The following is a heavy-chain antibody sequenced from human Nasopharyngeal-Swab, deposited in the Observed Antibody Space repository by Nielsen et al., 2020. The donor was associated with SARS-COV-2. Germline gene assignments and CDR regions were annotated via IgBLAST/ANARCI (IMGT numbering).Heavy chain of an antibody. Sequence: GGSLRLSCAASGFTFSSYAMHWVRQAPGKGLEWVSIISGNDNTTYYADSVKDRFTISRDNSKNTLYLQTNSLRVEDTAVYYCAKAPYLRGLDVWGQGTTVTVSS. V-gene: IGHV3-23*01. D-gene: IGHD2-21*01. CDR1: GFTFSSYA. CDR3: AKAPYLRGLDV. J-gene: IGHJ6*02. CDR2: ISGNDNTT.